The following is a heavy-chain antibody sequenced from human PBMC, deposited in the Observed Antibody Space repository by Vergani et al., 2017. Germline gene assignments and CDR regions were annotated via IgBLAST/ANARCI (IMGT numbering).Heavy chain of an antibody. J-gene: IGHJ6*02. CDR1: GFTFSSYS. Sequence: EVQLVESGGGLVKPGGSLRLSCAASGFTFSSYSMNWVRQAPGKGLEGVSSISSSSSYIYYADSVKGRFTIYRDNAKNSLYLQMNSLRAEDTAVYYCAREGNSSSWPYYYYGMDVWGQGTTVTVSS. V-gene: IGHV3-21*01. D-gene: IGHD6-13*01. CDR3: AREGNSSSWPYYYYGMDV. CDR2: ISSSSSYI.